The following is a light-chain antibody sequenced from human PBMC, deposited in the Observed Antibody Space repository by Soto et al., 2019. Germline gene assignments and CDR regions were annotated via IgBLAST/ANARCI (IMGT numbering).Light chain of an antibody. CDR1: QSITHW. J-gene: IGKJ3*01. Sequence: DIQMTQSPSTLSASVGHRVTITCRASQSITHWLAWYQQKPEKAPKLLVYDASILETGVPSRFSGSGSGTEFSLTISSLEPDDFATYYCQQYNSYSPLTFGPGTKVDVK. CDR2: DAS. CDR3: QQYNSYSPLT. V-gene: IGKV1-5*01.